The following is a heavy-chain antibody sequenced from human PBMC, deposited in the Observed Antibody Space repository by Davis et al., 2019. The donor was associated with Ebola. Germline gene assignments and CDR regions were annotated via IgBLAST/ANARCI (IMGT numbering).Heavy chain of an antibody. J-gene: IGHJ6*02. CDR3: VKKGFTIFGVVTYYGMDV. CDR1: GFTFSSYS. V-gene: IGHV3-21*01. Sequence: GGSLRLSCAASGFTFSSYSMNWVRKAPGKGLEWVSSISSSSSYIYYADSVKGRFTISRDNSKNTLYLQMSSLRAEDTAVYYCVKKGFTIFGVVTYYGMDVWGQGTTVTVSS. D-gene: IGHD3-3*01. CDR2: ISSSSSYI.